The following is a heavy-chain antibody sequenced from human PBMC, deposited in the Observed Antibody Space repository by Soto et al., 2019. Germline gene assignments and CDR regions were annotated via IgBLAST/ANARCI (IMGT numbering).Heavy chain of an antibody. Sequence: SETLSLTCIVSRGSISGYYWNWIRQPAGKGLEWIGRIYTSGSTDYNPSLKSRVTMSVDTSKNQFSLKLSSVTAADTATYYCARDRCSGGSCYEGDFDYWGQGTLVTVSS. CDR3: ARDRCSGGSCYEGDFDY. D-gene: IGHD2-15*01. V-gene: IGHV4-4*07. CDR1: RGSISGYY. J-gene: IGHJ4*02. CDR2: IYTSGST.